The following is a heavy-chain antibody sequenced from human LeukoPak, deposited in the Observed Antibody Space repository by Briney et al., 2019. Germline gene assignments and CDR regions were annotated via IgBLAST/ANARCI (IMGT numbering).Heavy chain of an antibody. J-gene: IGHJ4*02. V-gene: IGHV3-23*01. CDR3: ARDDRVVVTAVY. CDR2: ISGSGGST. D-gene: IGHD2-21*02. Sequence: PGGSLRLSCAASGFTFSSYAMSWVRQAPGKGLEWVSGISGSGGSTYYADSVKGRFTISRDNSKNTLYLQMNSLRAEDTAVYYCARDDRVVVTAVYWGQGTLVTVSS. CDR1: GFTFSSYA.